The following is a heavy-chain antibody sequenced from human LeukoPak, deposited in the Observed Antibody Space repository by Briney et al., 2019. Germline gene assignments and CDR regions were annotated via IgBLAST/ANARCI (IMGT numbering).Heavy chain of an antibody. CDR2: ITSSSSYI. Sequence: NPGGTLRLSCAVSGFTFNNYGMSWVRQAPGKGLEWVSSITSSSSYIYYAYSVKGRFTISRDNAKNSLYLQMNSLRAEDTAVYYCARDPYSGSYGDYYYYMDVWGKGTTVTISS. CDR3: ARDPYSGSYGDYYYYMDV. CDR1: GFTFNNYG. D-gene: IGHD1-26*01. V-gene: IGHV3-21*01. J-gene: IGHJ6*03.